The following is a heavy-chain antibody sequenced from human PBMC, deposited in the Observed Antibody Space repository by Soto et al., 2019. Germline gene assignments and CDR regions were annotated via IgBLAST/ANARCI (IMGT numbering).Heavy chain of an antibody. CDR3: AKMNGPPH. D-gene: IGHD2-8*01. J-gene: IGHJ4*02. V-gene: IGHV3-23*01. Sequence: EVQLLESGGGLVQPGGSLRLSCAASGFTCSSYAMSWVRQAPGKGLEWVSAISGSGDRTYYADSVKGRFTISRDNSRKTLYMQMNSLRGEDTAVYFCAKMNGPPHWGQGTLVTVSS. CDR1: GFTCSSYA. CDR2: ISGSGDRT.